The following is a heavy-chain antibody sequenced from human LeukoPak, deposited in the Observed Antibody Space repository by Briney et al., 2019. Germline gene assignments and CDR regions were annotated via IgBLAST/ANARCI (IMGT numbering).Heavy chain of an antibody. CDR3: ARPRYYDSSGYRDAFDI. D-gene: IGHD3-22*01. Sequence: GESLKISCKGSGYSFTSYWIGWVRQMPGKGLEWMGIIYPGDSDTRYSPSFQGQVTISADKSISTAYLQWSSLKASDTAMYYCARPRYYDSSGYRDAFDIWGQGTMVTVSS. J-gene: IGHJ3*02. V-gene: IGHV5-51*01. CDR1: GYSFTSYW. CDR2: IYPGDSDT.